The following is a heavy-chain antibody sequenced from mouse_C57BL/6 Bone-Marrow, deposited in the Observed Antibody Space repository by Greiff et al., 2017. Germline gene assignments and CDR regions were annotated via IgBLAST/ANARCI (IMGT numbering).Heavy chain of an antibody. Sequence: VQLQQSGAELVKPGASVKLSCKASGYTFTTYWMHWVKQRPGQGLEWIGIINPSSGYTKYNQKFKDKATLTADKSSSTAYMQLSSLTYEGSAVYYCARFLRDYWGQGTTLTVSS. CDR2: INPSSGYT. CDR3: ARFLRDY. V-gene: IGHV1-7*01. CDR1: GYTFTTYW. D-gene: IGHD1-1*01. J-gene: IGHJ2*01.